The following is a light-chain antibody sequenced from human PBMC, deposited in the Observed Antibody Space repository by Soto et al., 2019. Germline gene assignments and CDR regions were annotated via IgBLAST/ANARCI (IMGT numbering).Light chain of an antibody. CDR1: QSVTSSY. CDR2: GAS. V-gene: IGKV3-20*01. J-gene: IGKJ2*01. Sequence: EIVLTQSPGTLSLSPGERATLSCRASQSVTSSYLAWYQQKPGQAPRLLIFGASGRATGIPDRFSGSGSGTDFTLTISRLEPEDFEVYYCQQYGSSAYTFGQGTKVDIK. CDR3: QQYGSSAYT.